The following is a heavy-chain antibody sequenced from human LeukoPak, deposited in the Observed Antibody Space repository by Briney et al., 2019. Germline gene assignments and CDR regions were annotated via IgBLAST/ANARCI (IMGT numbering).Heavy chain of an antibody. D-gene: IGHD4-17*01. V-gene: IGHV1-2*04. CDR2: INPNSGGT. CDR3: ARDYGVREYWYFDL. Sequence: ASVKVSCKASGYTFTGYYMHWVRQAPGQGLEWMGWINPNSGGTNYAQKFQGWVTMTRDTSISTAYMELSRLRSDDTAVYYCARDYGVREYWYFDLWGRGTLVTVSS. J-gene: IGHJ2*01. CDR1: GYTFTGYY.